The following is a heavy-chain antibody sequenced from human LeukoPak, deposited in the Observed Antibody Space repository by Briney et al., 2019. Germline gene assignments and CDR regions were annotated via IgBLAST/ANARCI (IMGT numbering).Heavy chain of an antibody. V-gene: IGHV4-59*01. CDR3: AREPYYYYGMDV. Sequence: SETLPLTCTVSGGYISSYYWSWIRQPPGKGLEWIGYIYYSGSTNYNPSLKSRVTISVDTSKNQFSLKLSSVTAADTAVYYCAREPYYYYGMDVWGQGTTVTVSS. CDR1: GGYISSYY. J-gene: IGHJ6*02. CDR2: IYYSGST.